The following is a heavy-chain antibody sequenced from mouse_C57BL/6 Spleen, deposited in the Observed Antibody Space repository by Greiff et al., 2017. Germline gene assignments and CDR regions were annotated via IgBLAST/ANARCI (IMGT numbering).Heavy chain of an antibody. J-gene: IGHJ2*01. CDR1: GYTFTSYT. V-gene: IGHV1-4*01. CDR2: INPSSGYT. D-gene: IGHD1-2*01. CDR3: ARERRTAWYFDF. Sequence: QVQLQQPGAELARPGASVKMSCKASGYTFTSYTMHWVKQRPGQGLEWIGYINPSSGYTKYNQKFKDKATLTADKSASTAYMQLSSLTSEDSSVYYCARERRTAWYFDFWGQGTTLTVSS.